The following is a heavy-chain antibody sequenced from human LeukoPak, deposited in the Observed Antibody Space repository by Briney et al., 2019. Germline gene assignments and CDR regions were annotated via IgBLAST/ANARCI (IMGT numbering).Heavy chain of an antibody. CDR1: GFTFSSFA. CDR3: AKGGSSQPNYFNY. Sequence: GGSLRLSCAASGFTFSSFAMTWVRQAPGKGLEWVSAITGSGDSTYYADSVKGRFAISRDNSKNTLYVQMNSLRAEDTAVYYCAKGGSSQPNYFNYWGQGTLVTVSS. J-gene: IGHJ4*02. CDR2: ITGSGDST. V-gene: IGHV3-23*01. D-gene: IGHD6-6*01.